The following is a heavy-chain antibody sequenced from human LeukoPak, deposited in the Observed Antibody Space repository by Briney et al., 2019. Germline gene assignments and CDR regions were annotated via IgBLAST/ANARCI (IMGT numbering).Heavy chain of an antibody. D-gene: IGHD5-18*01. CDR2: IYYSGST. J-gene: IGHJ4*02. V-gene: IGHV4-39*07. CDR1: GGSISSSSYY. Sequence: SETLSLTCTVSGGSISSSSYYWGWIRQPPGKGLEWIGSIYYSGSTYYNPSLKSRVTISMDTSKNQFSLKLSAVTAADTAVHYCTREGYSSPDYWGQGTLVTVSS. CDR3: TREGYSSPDY.